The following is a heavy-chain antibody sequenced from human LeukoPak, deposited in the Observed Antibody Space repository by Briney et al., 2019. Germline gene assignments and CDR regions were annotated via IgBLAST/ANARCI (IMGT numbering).Heavy chain of an antibody. J-gene: IGHJ4*02. CDR3: APPMSSIAARLDY. V-gene: IGHV3-30*02. CDR2: IRYDGSNK. D-gene: IGHD6-6*01. CDR1: GFTFSSFG. Sequence: PGGSLRLSCAGSGFTFSSFGMHWVRQAPGKGLEWVAFIRYDGSNKYYADSVKGRFTVSRDTSKNTLYLQMNSLRAEDTAVYYCAPPMSSIAARLDYWGQGTLVTVSS.